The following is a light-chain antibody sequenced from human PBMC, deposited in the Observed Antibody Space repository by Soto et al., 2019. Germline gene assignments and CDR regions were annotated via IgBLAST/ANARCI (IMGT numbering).Light chain of an antibody. CDR2: NTN. CDR1: SGSVSTNYY. V-gene: IGLV8-61*01. J-gene: IGLJ3*02. CDR3: VLYMNGGIWV. Sequence: QAVVTQEPSFSVSPGGTVTLTCGLSSGSVSTNYYPAWYQQTPGQAPRTLIYNTNTRSSGVPDRFSGSILGNKAALTISGAQADDESDYYCVLYMNGGIWVFGGGTKLTVL.